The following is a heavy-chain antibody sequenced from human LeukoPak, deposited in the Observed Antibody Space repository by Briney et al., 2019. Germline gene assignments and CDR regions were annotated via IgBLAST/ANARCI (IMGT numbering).Heavy chain of an antibody. V-gene: IGHV4-39*07. CDR1: GGSISSGTYY. Sequence: NPSETLSLTCTVSGGSISSGTYYWDWIRQPPGKGLEWIGSLYYSGGTHYNPSLKSRVTISVDTSKNQFSLKLSSVTAADTAVYYCARVVTTHDAFDIWGQGTMVTVSS. J-gene: IGHJ3*02. CDR2: LYYSGGT. D-gene: IGHD4-23*01. CDR3: ARVVTTHDAFDI.